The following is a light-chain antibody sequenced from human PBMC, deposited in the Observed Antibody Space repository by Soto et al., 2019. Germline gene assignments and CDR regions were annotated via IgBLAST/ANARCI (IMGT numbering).Light chain of an antibody. CDR2: PND. CDR3: ASWDDSLNGPV. CDR1: SSNIGGHF. Sequence: QLVLTQPPSASGTPGQRVTISCSGSSSNIGGHFVYWYHQLPGTAPQLLIYPNDQRPSGVPARFSASKSGTSASLAISGLRSEDEADYYCASWDDSLNGPVFGGGTKLTVL. J-gene: IGLJ2*01. V-gene: IGLV1-47*01.